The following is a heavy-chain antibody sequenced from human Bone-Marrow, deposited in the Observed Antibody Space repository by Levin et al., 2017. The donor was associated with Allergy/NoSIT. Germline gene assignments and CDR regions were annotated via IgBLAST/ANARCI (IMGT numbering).Heavy chain of an antibody. CDR3: ARDDIVVVPAAIPHYYYGMDV. V-gene: IGHV3-48*03. CDR1: GFTFSSSE. D-gene: IGHD2-2*02. CDR2: ISSSGSTI. Sequence: LSLTCAASGFTFSSSEMNWVRQAPGKGLEWVSYISSSGSTIYYADSVKGRFTISRDNAKNSLYLQMNSLRAEDTAVYYCARDDIVVVPAAIPHYYYGMDVWGQGTTVTVSS. J-gene: IGHJ6*02.